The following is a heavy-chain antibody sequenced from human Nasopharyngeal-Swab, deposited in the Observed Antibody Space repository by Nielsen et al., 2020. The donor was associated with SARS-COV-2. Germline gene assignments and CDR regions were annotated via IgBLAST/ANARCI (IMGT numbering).Heavy chain of an antibody. CDR1: GFTFDDYT. Sequence: GGSLRLSCAASGFTFDDYTMHWVRQAPGKGLEWVSLISWDGGSTYYADSVKGRFTISRDNSKNSLYLQMNGLRTEDTALYYCAKDYQRGYYYDFWSGYYTLGYFDYWGQGTWSPSPQ. J-gene: IGHJ4*02. CDR3: AKDYQRGYYYDFWSGYYTLGYFDY. D-gene: IGHD3-3*01. V-gene: IGHV3-43*01. CDR2: ISWDGGST.